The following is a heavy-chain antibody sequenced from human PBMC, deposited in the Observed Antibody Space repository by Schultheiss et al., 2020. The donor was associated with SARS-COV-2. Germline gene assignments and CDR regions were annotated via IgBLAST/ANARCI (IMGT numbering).Heavy chain of an antibody. CDR2: IYYSGST. D-gene: IGHD6-19*01. V-gene: IGHV4-39*07. CDR1: GGSISSGGYS. J-gene: IGHJ4*02. CDR3: AREWDGSSSGWYFDY. Sequence: SETLSLTCAVSGGSISSGGYSWSWIRQPPGKGLEWIGSIYYSGSTYYNPSLKSRVTISVDTSKNQFSLKLSSVTAADTAVYYCAREWDGSSSGWYFDYWGQGTLVTVSS.